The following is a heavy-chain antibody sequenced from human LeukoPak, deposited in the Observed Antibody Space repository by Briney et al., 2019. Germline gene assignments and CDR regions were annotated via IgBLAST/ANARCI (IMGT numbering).Heavy chain of an antibody. CDR3: VRLQPNTGEWAFDI. D-gene: IGHD1-1*01. J-gene: IGHJ3*02. V-gene: IGHV4-59*01. CDR2: ISNGGTT. CDR1: GGPINYYY. Sequence: PSETLSLTCTVSGGPINYYYWSWIRQPPGDGLEWIGYISNGGTTNYNPSLKSRVTISVDKSKNQLSLKLGSVTAADTAVYHCVRLQPNTGEWAFDIWGQGTLVTVS.